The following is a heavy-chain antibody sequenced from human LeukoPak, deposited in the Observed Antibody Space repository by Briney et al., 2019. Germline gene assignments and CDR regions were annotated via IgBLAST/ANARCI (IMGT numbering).Heavy chain of an antibody. CDR3: AKVGENRDGYNTGVFDY. D-gene: IGHD5-24*01. V-gene: IGHV3-23*01. Sequence: QPGGSLRLSCAASGFTFSSYAMSWVRQAPGKGLEWVSAISGSGGSTYYADSVKGRFTISRGNSKNTLYLQMNSLRAEDTAVYYCAKVGENRDGYNTGVFDYWGQGTLVTVSS. J-gene: IGHJ4*02. CDR1: GFTFSSYA. CDR2: ISGSGGST.